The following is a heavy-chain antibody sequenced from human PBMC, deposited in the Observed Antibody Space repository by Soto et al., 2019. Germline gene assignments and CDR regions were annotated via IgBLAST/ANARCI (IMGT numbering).Heavy chain of an antibody. V-gene: IGHV2-5*01. CDR3: AKSGSSGWYGWFDP. Sequence: SGPTLVNPTHTLTLTCIFSGFSLITSGVGVGWIRQPPGKALEWLGFIYWNDDKRYSPSLKSRLTITKDTSKNQVVLTVTNMDPVDTATYYCAKSGSSGWYGWFDPWGQGTLVTVSS. CDR2: IYWNDDK. CDR1: GFSLITSGVG. J-gene: IGHJ5*02. D-gene: IGHD6-19*01.